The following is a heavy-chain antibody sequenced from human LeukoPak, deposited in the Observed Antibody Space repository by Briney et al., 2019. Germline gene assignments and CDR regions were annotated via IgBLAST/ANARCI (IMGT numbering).Heavy chain of an antibody. J-gene: IGHJ6*03. CDR2: ISTSSSYI. CDR3: ARDGSIPWGYYMDV. V-gene: IGHV3-21*01. Sequence: GGSLRLSCAVSGFTFSRYSMNWVRQAPGKGLEWVSFISTSSSYIYYADSVKGRFTISRDNARNSLYLQMNSLRAEDTAVYYCARDGSIPWGYYMDVWGKGTTVTISS. D-gene: IGHD2-2*02. CDR1: GFTFSRYS.